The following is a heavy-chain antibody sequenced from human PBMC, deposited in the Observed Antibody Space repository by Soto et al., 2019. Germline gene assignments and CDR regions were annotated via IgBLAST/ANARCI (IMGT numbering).Heavy chain of an antibody. CDR3: AKAEVGATIDY. V-gene: IGHV3-30*18. J-gene: IGHJ4*02. Sequence: GGSLRLSCAASGFTFSSYGMHWVRQAPGKGLEWVAVISYDGSNKYYADSVKGRFTISRDSSKNTLYLQMNSLRAEDTAVYYCAKAEVGATIDYWGQGTLVTVSS. CDR1: GFTFSSYG. CDR2: ISYDGSNK. D-gene: IGHD1-26*01.